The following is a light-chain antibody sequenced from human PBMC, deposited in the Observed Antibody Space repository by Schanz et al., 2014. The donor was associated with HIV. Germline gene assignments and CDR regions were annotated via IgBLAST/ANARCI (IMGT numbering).Light chain of an antibody. CDR1: RSDIGGRS. CDR3: AAWDGSLNGYV. V-gene: IGLV1-44*01. Sequence: QSVLTQPPSASGTPGQRVTITCSGIRSDIGGRSVDWYRQRPGTAPKLLIHNDDQRPSGVPDRFSGSKSGTSASLTISGLQSEDEADYYCAAWDGSLNGYVFGTGTKLTVL. CDR2: NDD. J-gene: IGLJ1*01.